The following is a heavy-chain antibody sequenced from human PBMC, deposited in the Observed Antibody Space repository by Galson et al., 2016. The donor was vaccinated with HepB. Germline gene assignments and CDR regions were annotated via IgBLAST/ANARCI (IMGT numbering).Heavy chain of an antibody. V-gene: IGHV5-51*01. D-gene: IGHD5/OR15-5a*01. CDR1: GYSFTTSW. J-gene: IGHJ4*02. CDR3: ARHLFPPGGSVAVYGR. Sequence: QSGAEVKKPGESLKISCKGSGYSFTTSWIAWVRQMPGQGLEWMGVIYPGDSDTRYSPSFEGQVTISVDKSINTAYLQWSSLKASDTAMYYCARHLFPPGGSVAVYGRWGQGTLVTVSS. CDR2: IYPGDSDT.